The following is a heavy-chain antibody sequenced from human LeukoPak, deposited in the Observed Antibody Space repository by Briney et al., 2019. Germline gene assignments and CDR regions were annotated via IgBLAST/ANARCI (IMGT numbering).Heavy chain of an antibody. J-gene: IGHJ6*02. V-gene: IGHV3-23*01. D-gene: IGHD6-19*01. Sequence: GGSLRLSCAASGFTFSSYAMSWVRQAPGKGLEWVSAISGSGGSTYHADSVKGRFTISRDNAKNSLYLQMNSLRAEDTAVYYCARGDGIAVADYGMDVWGQGTTVTVSS. CDR3: ARGDGIAVADYGMDV. CDR2: ISGSGGST. CDR1: GFTFSSYA.